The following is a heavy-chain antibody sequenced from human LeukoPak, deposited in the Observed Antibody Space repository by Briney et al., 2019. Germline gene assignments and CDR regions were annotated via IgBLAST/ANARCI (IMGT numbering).Heavy chain of an antibody. Sequence: GGSLRLSCTASGFTFSSYAMSWVRQAPGKGLEWVSAISGSGGSIYYADSVKGRFTISRDNSKNTLYLQMNSLRAEDTAVYYCANHYDSGSYETLDYWGQGTLVTVSS. V-gene: IGHV3-23*01. CDR1: GFTFSSYA. D-gene: IGHD3-10*01. J-gene: IGHJ4*02. CDR3: ANHYDSGSYETLDY. CDR2: ISGSGGSI.